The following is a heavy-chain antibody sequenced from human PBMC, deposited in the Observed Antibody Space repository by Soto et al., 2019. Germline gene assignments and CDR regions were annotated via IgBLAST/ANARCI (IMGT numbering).Heavy chain of an antibody. V-gene: IGHV1-69*13. J-gene: IGHJ4*02. CDR2: IIPIFNTA. Sequence: SVKVSCKASGGTFSSYGFNWVRQAPGQGLEWVGGIIPIFNTANYAQKFQGRVTITADESTSSAYMELSSLRPEDTAVYYCANTRVNYGGIPYKFDTWGQGTLVTVSS. CDR3: ANTRVNYGGIPYKFDT. D-gene: IGHD4-17*01. CDR1: GGTFSSYG.